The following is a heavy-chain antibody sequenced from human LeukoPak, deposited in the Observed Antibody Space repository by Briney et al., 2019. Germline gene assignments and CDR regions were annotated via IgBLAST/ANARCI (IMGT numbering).Heavy chain of an antibody. J-gene: IGHJ4*02. CDR2: TYYRSKWYN. CDR3: ARDFGTTGWHTFDY. CDR1: GDCVSSKNGA. V-gene: IGHV6-1*01. D-gene: IGHD6-19*01. Sequence: SQTLSLTCVVSGDCVSSKNGAWNWIRQSPSRGLEWLGRTYYRSKWYNDYAESMEGRMTISQDTSKNQYSLHLNSVTPDDTAVYYCARDFGTTGWHTFDYWGQGTLVTASS.